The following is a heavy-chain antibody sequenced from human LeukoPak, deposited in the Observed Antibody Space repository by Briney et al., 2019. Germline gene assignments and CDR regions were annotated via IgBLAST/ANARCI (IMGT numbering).Heavy chain of an antibody. V-gene: IGHV3-30-3*01. CDR3: ARDGAVADRSFDY. J-gene: IGHJ4*02. CDR2: ISYDGSNK. D-gene: IGHD6-19*01. CDR1: GFTFSSYA. Sequence: GRSLRLSCAASGFTFSSYAMHWVRQAPGKGLEWVAVISYDGSNKYYADSVKGRFTISRDKSKNTLYLQMNSLRAEDTAVYYCARDGAVADRSFDYWGQGTLVTVSS.